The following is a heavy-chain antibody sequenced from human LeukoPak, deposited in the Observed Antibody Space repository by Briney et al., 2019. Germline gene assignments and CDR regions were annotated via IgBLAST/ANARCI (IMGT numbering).Heavy chain of an antibody. CDR2: IYPGDSET. V-gene: IGHV5-51*01. CDR3: ARLVGGGFSSVDY. Sequence: GESLKISCKGSGYSFTSYWIGWVRQIPGTGLEWMGIIYPGDSETIYSPSFQGQVAFSSDKSISTAYPQWSSLKASDTAMHYCARLVGGGFSSVDYWGQGTLVTVSS. J-gene: IGHJ4*02. CDR1: GYSFTSYW. D-gene: IGHD6-6*01.